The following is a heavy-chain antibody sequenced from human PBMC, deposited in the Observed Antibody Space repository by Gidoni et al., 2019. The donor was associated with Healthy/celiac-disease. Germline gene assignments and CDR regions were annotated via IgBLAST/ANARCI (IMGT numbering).Heavy chain of an antibody. CDR2: SSGSGGST. V-gene: IGHV3-23*01. D-gene: IGHD1-7*01. J-gene: IGHJ5*02. CDR1: GFPFSSYA. Sequence: EVQLLESGGGLVQPGGSLSLSCAASGFPFSSYAMSRVRQAPGKGLEWVAASSGSGGSTYYADSVKGRFTISRDNSKNTLYLQMNSLRAEDTAVYYCAKDWGEEELHTTWGQGTLVTVSS. CDR3: AKDWGEEELHTT.